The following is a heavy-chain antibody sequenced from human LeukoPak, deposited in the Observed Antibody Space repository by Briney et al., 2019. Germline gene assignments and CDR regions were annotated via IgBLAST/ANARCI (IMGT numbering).Heavy chain of an antibody. CDR1: GFTFSNYS. Sequence: PGGSLRLSCAGSGFTFSNYSINWVRQAPGKGLEWVSAISGSGGSTYYADSVKGRFTISRDNSKNTLYLQMNSLRAEDTAVYYCAKDRFTAARFRSLDYWGQGTLVTVSS. V-gene: IGHV3-23*01. D-gene: IGHD3-16*01. J-gene: IGHJ4*02. CDR3: AKDRFTAARFRSLDY. CDR2: ISGSGGST.